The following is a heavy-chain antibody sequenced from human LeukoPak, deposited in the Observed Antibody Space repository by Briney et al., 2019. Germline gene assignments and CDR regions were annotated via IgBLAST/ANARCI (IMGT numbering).Heavy chain of an antibody. D-gene: IGHD2-15*01. Sequence: GGSLRLSCAASGFTFSSYAMSWVRQAPGKGLEWVSAISGSGGFTYYADSVKGRFTISRDDPKNTLYLQMNSLRAEDTAVYYCAKSISGSYYFDYWGQGTLVTVSS. CDR1: GFTFSSYA. CDR3: AKSISGSYYFDY. J-gene: IGHJ4*02. V-gene: IGHV3-23*01. CDR2: ISGSGGFT.